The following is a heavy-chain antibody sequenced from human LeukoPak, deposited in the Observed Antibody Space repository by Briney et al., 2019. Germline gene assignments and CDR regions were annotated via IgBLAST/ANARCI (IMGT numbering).Heavy chain of an antibody. Sequence: NPSETLSLTYTVSGGSISSYYWSWIRQPPGKGLEWIGYIYYSGSTNYNPSLKSRVTISVDTSKNQFSLKLSSVTAADTAVYYCARDSGLVAPVYDAFDIWGQGTMVTVSS. CDR3: ARDSGLVAPVYDAFDI. CDR1: GGSISSYY. J-gene: IGHJ3*02. D-gene: IGHD5-12*01. CDR2: IYYSGST. V-gene: IGHV4-59*01.